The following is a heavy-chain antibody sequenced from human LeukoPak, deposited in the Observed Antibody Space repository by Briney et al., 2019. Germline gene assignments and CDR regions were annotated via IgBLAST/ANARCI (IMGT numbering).Heavy chain of an antibody. Sequence: PGGSLRLSCAASVFAFSGSSMNWVRQAPGNGLEWVSSISGSTSYIYYADSVKGRFTISRDNAKNSLYLQMNSLRAEDTAVYYCPRERYGDWSFDCWGQGTLVTVSS. CDR3: PRERYGDWSFDC. CDR2: ISGSTSYI. CDR1: VFAFSGSS. J-gene: IGHJ4*02. V-gene: IGHV3-21*01. D-gene: IGHD4-17*01.